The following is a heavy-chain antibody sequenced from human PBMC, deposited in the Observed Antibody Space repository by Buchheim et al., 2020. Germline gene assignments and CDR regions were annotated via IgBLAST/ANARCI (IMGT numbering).Heavy chain of an antibody. D-gene: IGHD3-10*01. J-gene: IGHJ4*02. CDR3: ARGLLWFGELLTEPSFDY. Sequence: QVQLQESGPGLVKPSQTLSLTCTVSGGSISSGDYYWSWIRQPPGKGLEWIGYIYYSGSTYSNPSLKSRVTISVDTSKNQFSLKLSSVTAADTAVYYCARGLLWFGELLTEPSFDYWGQGTL. V-gene: IGHV4-30-4*01. CDR2: IYYSGST. CDR1: GGSISSGDYY.